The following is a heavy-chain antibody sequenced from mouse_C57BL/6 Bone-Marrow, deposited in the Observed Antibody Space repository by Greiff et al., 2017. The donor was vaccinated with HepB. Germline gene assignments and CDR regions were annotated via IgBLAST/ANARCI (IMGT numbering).Heavy chain of an antibody. CDR2: ISGGGGNT. Sequence: DVMLVESGGGLVKPGGSLKLSCAASGFTFSSYTMSWVRQTPEKRLEWVATISGGGGNTYYPDSVKGRFTISRDNAKNTLYLQMSSLRSEDTALYYCARHDYYGSSLDYWGQGTTLTVSS. V-gene: IGHV5-9*01. CDR1: GFTFSSYT. D-gene: IGHD1-1*01. CDR3: ARHDYYGSSLDY. J-gene: IGHJ2*01.